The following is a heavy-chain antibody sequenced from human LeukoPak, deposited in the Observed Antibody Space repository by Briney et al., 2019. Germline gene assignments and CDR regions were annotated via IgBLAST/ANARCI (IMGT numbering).Heavy chain of an antibody. V-gene: IGHV3-72*01. D-gene: IGHD6-25*01. CDR3: SRDGSSSDWSAFDI. CDR2: IRKKDKSYTT. J-gene: IGHJ3*02. Sequence: GGSLRLSCAASGFTFSDCLMDWVRQAPGKGLEWVGRIRKKDKSYTTQYAPSVEGRFTISRDDSKSSLYLQMNSLKTEDTAVYYCSRDGSSSDWSAFDIWGQGTMVTVSS. CDR1: GFTFSDCL.